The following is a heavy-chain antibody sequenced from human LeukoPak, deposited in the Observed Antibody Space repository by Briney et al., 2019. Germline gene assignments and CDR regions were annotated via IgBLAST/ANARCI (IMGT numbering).Heavy chain of an antibody. J-gene: IGHJ4*02. CDR2: ISWNSETL. V-gene: IGHV3-9*01. CDR3: AKGSRITLVRDLDY. Sequence: PGGSLRLSCAASGFTLDDYAMHWVRQPPGKGLEWVSGISWNSETLGYADSVKGRFTISRDNAKNSLYLQMNSLRADDTALYYCAKGSRITLVRDLDYWGQGTLVTVSS. D-gene: IGHD3-10*01. CDR1: GFTLDDYA.